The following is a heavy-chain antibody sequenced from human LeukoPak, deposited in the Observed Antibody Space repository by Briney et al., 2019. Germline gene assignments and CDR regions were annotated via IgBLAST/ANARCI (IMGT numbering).Heavy chain of an antibody. CDR2: ISWNSGSI. CDR1: GFTFDDYA. V-gene: IGHV3-9*01. Sequence: GGSLRLSCAASGFTFDDYAMRWVRHAPGKGLEWVSGISWNSGSIGYADSVKGRFTISRDNAKNSLYLQMNSLRAEDTALYYCARSQSYSYGISWFDPWGQGTLVTVSS. J-gene: IGHJ5*02. CDR3: ARSQSYSYGISWFDP. D-gene: IGHD5-18*01.